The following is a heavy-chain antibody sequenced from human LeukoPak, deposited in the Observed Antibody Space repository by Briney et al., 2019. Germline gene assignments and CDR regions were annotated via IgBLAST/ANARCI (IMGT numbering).Heavy chain of an antibody. D-gene: IGHD3-22*01. V-gene: IGHV3-21*01. J-gene: IGHJ1*01. CDR2: ISSSSSYI. CDR1: GFTFSSYS. CDR3: ARDEHSTNYYDSSGYSAEYFQH. Sequence: GGSLRLSCAASGFTFSSYSMNWVRQAPGKGLEWVSSISSSSSYIYYADSVKGRFTISRDNAKNSLYLQMNSLRVEDTAVYYCARDEHSTNYYDSSGYSAEYFQHWGQGTLVTVSS.